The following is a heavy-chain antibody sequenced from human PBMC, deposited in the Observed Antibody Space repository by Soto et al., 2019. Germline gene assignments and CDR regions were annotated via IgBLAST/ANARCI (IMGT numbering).Heavy chain of an antibody. CDR3: TGATYYYGSGLLTYYYYMDV. D-gene: IGHD3-10*01. CDR1: GFTFSGSA. V-gene: IGHV3-73*01. CDR2: IRSKANSYAP. J-gene: IGHJ6*03. Sequence: EVQLVESGGGLVQPGGSLKLSCAASGFTFSGSAMHWVRQASGTGLEWVGGIRSKANSYAPAYAASVKGRSTISRNDSKNTAYLQMNSLKTEDTAVYYCTGATYYYGSGLLTYYYYMDVWGKGTTVAVCS.